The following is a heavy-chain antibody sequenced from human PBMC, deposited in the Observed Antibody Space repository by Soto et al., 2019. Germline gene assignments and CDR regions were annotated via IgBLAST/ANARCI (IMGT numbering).Heavy chain of an antibody. CDR2: VSGSGDST. CDR3: AKGRASDCPGCTQDY. Sequence: EVQLLESGGGLAQPGGSLRLSCAASAFTFSSYAMSWVRQAPGKALEWVSAVSGSGDSTYYADSVKGRFTISRDNSKNALYLQINSLRAEDTAVYYCAKGRASDCPGCTQDYWGQGTLVTVSS. D-gene: IGHD2-21*02. CDR1: AFTFSSYA. J-gene: IGHJ4*02. V-gene: IGHV3-23*01.